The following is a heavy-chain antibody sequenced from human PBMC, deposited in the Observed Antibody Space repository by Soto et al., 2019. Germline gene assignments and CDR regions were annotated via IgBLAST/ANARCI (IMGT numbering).Heavy chain of an antibody. D-gene: IGHD3-22*01. Sequence: PSETLSLTCTVSGGSISSGGYYWSWIRQHPGKGLEWIGYIYYSGSTYYNPSLKSRVTISVDTSKNQFSLKLSSVTAADTAVYYCAATTYYYDSSGYRVDYWGQGTLVAVSS. CDR1: GGSISSGGYY. J-gene: IGHJ4*02. CDR2: IYYSGST. CDR3: AATTYYYDSSGYRVDY. V-gene: IGHV4-31*03.